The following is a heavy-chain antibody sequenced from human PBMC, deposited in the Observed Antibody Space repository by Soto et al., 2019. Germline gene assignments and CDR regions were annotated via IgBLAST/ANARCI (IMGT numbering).Heavy chain of an antibody. Sequence: QVQLQQWGAGLLKPSETLSLTCAVYGGSFSGYYWSWIRQPPGKGLAWIGEINHSGSTNYNPSLKRRVTMSVDTAKNQFSLKLSSVTAADTAVYYCARTRGWIQLWLKAFDIWGQGTMVTVSS. CDR3: ARTRGWIQLWLKAFDI. V-gene: IGHV4-34*01. CDR1: GGSFSGYY. J-gene: IGHJ3*02. CDR2: INHSGST. D-gene: IGHD5-18*01.